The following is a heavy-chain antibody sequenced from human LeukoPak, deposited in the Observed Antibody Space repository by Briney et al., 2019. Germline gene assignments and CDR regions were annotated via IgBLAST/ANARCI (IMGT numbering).Heavy chain of an antibody. CDR1: GFTFSSYS. CDR2: ISSRDSTI. V-gene: IGHV3-48*02. J-gene: IGHJ1*01. CDR3: AKDSDYYHSSGYYYAYFQH. D-gene: IGHD3-22*01. Sequence: PGGSLRLSCAASGFTFSSYSMNWVRQAPGKGLEWLSYISSRDSTIYYADSVKGRFTISRDNAKNSLYLQMNSLRDEDTAVYYCAKDSDYYHSSGYYYAYFQHWGQGTLVTVSS.